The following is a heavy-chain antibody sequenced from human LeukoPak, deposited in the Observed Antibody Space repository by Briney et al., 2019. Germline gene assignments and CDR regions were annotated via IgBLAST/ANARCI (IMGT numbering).Heavy chain of an antibody. V-gene: IGHV2-70*11. CDR2: IDWDDDK. Sequence: SGPTLVNPPETLTLTCTFSGFSLSTRGMCVSWIRQPPGKALQWLARIDWDDDKYYSTSLETRLTISKDTSKNQVVLTMTKMDPVDTATYYCARMTAGYSSGWFAFDIWGQGTMVTVSS. CDR3: ARMTAGYSSGWFAFDI. CDR1: GFSLSTRGMC. D-gene: IGHD6-19*01. J-gene: IGHJ3*02.